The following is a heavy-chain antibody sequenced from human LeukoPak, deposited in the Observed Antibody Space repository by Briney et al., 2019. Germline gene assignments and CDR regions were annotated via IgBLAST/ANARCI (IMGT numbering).Heavy chain of an antibody. CDR2: INPNSGST. CDR1: GYTFTGYY. CDR3: ATAFKYGSGSHYFDY. D-gene: IGHD3-10*01. V-gene: IGHV1-2*02. Sequence: ASVKVSCKASGYTFTGYYMHWVRQAPGQGLEWMGWINPNSGSTNYAQKFQGRVTMTRDTSISTAYMELSRLRSDDTAVYYCATAFKYGSGSHYFDYWGQGTLVTVSS. J-gene: IGHJ4*02.